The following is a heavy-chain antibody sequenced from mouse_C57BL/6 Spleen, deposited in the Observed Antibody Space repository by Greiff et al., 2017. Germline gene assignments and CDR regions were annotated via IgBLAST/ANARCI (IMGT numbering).Heavy chain of an antibody. V-gene: IGHV5-4*01. CDR2: ISDGGSYT. D-gene: IGHD6-1*01. CDR3: ARESASDYFGV. CDR1: GFTFSSYA. Sequence: VQLKESGGGLVKPGGSLKLSCAASGFTFSSYAMSWVRQTPEKRLEWVATISDGGSYTYYPDNVKGRFTISRDNAKNNLYLQMSHLKSEDTAMYYCARESASDYFGVWGTGTTVTVSS. J-gene: IGHJ1*03.